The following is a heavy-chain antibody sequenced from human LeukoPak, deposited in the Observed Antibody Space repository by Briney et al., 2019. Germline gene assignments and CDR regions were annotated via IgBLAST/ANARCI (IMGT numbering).Heavy chain of an antibody. CDR2: ISYDGSNK. CDR3: AKWMGRGASGYYYGMDV. J-gene: IGHJ6*02. D-gene: IGHD3-10*01. CDR1: GFTFSSYG. Sequence: GGSLRLSCAASGFTFSSYGMHWVRQAPGKGLEWVAVISYDGSNKYYADSVKGRFTISRDNSKNTLYLQMNSLRAEDTAVYYCAKWMGRGASGYYYGMDVWGQGTTVTVSS. V-gene: IGHV3-30*18.